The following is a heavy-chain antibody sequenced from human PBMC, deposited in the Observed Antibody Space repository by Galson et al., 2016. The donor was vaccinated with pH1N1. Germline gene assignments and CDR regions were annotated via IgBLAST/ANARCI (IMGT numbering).Heavy chain of an antibody. Sequence: PALVKPTQTLTLTCTFSGFSLRSNGVGVGWIRQPPGKALEWLVIYWTDDKRYSPSLKSRLTITKDTSKNQVVLTMINMDPVDTATYYCAHSVGTRVFGVVTNFNWFDPWGQGTLVTVSS. CDR1: GFSLRSNGVG. D-gene: IGHD3-3*01. V-gene: IGHV2-5*01. CDR3: AHSVGTRVFGVVTNFNWFDP. CDR2: IYWTDDK. J-gene: IGHJ5*02.